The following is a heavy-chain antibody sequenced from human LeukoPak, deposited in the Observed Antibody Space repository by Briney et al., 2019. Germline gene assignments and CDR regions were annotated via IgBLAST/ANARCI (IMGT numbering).Heavy chain of an antibody. CDR2: INHSGST. CDR3: ASRGINYDSSGYPYYFDY. CDR1: GGSFSGYY. Sequence: SSETLSLTCAVYGGSFSGYYWSWIRQPPGKRLEWIGEINHSGSTNYNPSLKSRVTISVDTSKNQFSLKLSSVTAAATAVYYCASRGINYDSSGYPYYFDYWGQGTLVTVSS. D-gene: IGHD3-22*01. V-gene: IGHV4-34*01. J-gene: IGHJ4*02.